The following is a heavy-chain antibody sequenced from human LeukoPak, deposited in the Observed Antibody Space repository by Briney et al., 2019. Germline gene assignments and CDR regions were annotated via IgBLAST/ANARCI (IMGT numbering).Heavy chain of an antibody. Sequence: GGSLRLSCAASGFTFSNYEMNWVRQAPGKGLEWVSYISNSGSTIYYADSVKGRFTISRDNAKNSLYLQMNSLRAEDTAVYYCARPLTYYYGSGSYSWFDPWGQGTLVTVSS. V-gene: IGHV3-48*03. CDR3: ARPLTYYYGSGSYSWFDP. J-gene: IGHJ5*02. D-gene: IGHD3-10*01. CDR1: GFTFSNYE. CDR2: ISNSGSTI.